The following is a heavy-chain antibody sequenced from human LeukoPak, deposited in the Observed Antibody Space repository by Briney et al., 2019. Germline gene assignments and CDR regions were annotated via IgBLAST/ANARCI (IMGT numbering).Heavy chain of an antibody. J-gene: IGHJ4*02. Sequence: GGSLRLSCAASGFTFSSYSMNWVRQAPGKGLEWVSSISSSSSYICYADSVKGRFTISRDNAKNSLYLQMNSLRAEDTAVYYCASHYDSSGQFDYWGQGTLVTVSS. CDR2: ISSSSSYI. CDR3: ASHYDSSGQFDY. D-gene: IGHD3-22*01. CDR1: GFTFSSYS. V-gene: IGHV3-21*01.